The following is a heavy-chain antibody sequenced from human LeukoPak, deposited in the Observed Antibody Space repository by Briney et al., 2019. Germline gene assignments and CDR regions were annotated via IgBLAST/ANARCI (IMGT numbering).Heavy chain of an antibody. Sequence: ASVKVSCKASGYTFTSYDINWVRQATGQGLEWTGWMNPNSGNTGYAQKFQGRVTITRNTSISTAYMELSSLRSEDTAVYYCANQEWLRFNLNAFDIWGQGTMVTVSS. CDR3: ANQEWLRFNLNAFDI. CDR2: MNPNSGNT. CDR1: GYTFTSYD. J-gene: IGHJ3*02. V-gene: IGHV1-8*03. D-gene: IGHD5-12*01.